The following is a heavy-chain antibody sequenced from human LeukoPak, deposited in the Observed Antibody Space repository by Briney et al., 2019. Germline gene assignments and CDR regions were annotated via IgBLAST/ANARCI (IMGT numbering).Heavy chain of an antibody. CDR3: ARRYYDILTGYYDLDY. CDR1: GGSISSSSYY. J-gene: IGHJ4*02. CDR2: IYYSGST. Sequence: PSETLSLTCTVSGGSISSSSYYWGWIRQPPGKGLEWIGSIYYSGSTYYNPSLKSRVTISVDTSKNQFSLKLSSVTAADTAVYYCARRYYDILTGYYDLDYWGQGTLVTVSS. D-gene: IGHD3-9*01. V-gene: IGHV4-39*07.